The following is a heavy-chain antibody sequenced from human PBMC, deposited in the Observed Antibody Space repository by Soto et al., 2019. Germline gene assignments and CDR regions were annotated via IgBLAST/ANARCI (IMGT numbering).Heavy chain of an antibody. CDR2: IIPIPGTA. D-gene: IGHD2-2*01. CDR3: ARSQGSSTSLEIYDYYYYGMDV. CDR1: GGTFSSYA. Sequence: QVQLVQSGAEVKKPGSSVKVSCKASGGTFSSYAISWVRQAPGQGLEWMGGIIPIPGTANYAQKFQGRVTITADESTSTAYMELSSLRSEDTAVYYCARSQGSSTSLEIYDYYYYGMDVWGQGTTVTVSS. V-gene: IGHV1-69*01. J-gene: IGHJ6*02.